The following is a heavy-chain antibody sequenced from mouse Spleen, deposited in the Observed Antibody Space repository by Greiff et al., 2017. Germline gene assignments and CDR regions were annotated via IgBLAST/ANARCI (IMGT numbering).Heavy chain of an antibody. V-gene: IGHV14-1*01. D-gene: IGHD3-2*01. CDR3: AIRQLGLCGTFAY. CDR2: IDPEDGDT. CDR1: GFNIKDYY. Sequence: EVQLQQSGAELVRPGASVKLSCTASGFNIKDYYMHWVKQRPEQGLEWIGRIDPEDGDTEYAPKFQGKATMTADTSSNTAYLQLSSLTSEDTAVYFCAIRQLGLCGTFAYWGQGTLVTVSA. J-gene: IGHJ3*01.